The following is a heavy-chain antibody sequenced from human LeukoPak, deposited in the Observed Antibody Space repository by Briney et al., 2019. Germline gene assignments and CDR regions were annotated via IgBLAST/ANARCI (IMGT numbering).Heavy chain of an antibody. Sequence: GGSLRLSCAASGFTFSGCSMNWVRQAPGKGLEWVSSISSSSSYIYYADSVKGRFTISRDNAKNSLYLQMNSLRAEDTAVYYCARGVVRYFDYWGQGALVTVSP. CDR1: GFTFSGCS. D-gene: IGHD3-9*01. J-gene: IGHJ4*02. CDR2: ISSSSSYI. CDR3: ARGVVRYFDY. V-gene: IGHV3-21*01.